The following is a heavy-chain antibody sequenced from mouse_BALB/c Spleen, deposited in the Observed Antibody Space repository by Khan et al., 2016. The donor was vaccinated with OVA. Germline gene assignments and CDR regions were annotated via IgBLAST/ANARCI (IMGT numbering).Heavy chain of an antibody. Sequence: QVQLKESGPELVRPGVSVKISCKGSGYTFTDYGMHWVRQSPAKSLEWIGVITTYSGDTNYTQKFKGQATMTVDKSSSTAYMELARLTSEDSAIYYCARLTLRLDYWGQGTSVTVSS. CDR1: GYTFTDYG. CDR2: ITTYSGDT. CDR3: ARLTLRLDY. D-gene: IGHD1-1*01. V-gene: IGHV1S137*01. J-gene: IGHJ4*01.